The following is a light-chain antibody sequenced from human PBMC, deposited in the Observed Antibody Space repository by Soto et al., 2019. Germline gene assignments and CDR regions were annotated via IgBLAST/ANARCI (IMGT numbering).Light chain of an antibody. V-gene: IGKV3-15*01. Sequence: ETLLTQSPATLSMSPGETATLSCRASQSVSNSLAWYRQRPGQPPSLLIYATSTRATGVPARFTGSGSGTEFTLTISSLQSEDFAVYYCHQYYDWPPWTLGQGAKVDTK. J-gene: IGKJ1*01. CDR1: QSVSNS. CDR3: HQYYDWPPWT. CDR2: ATS.